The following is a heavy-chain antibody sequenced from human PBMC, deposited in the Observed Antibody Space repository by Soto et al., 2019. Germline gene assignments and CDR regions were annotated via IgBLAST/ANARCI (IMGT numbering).Heavy chain of an antibody. J-gene: IGHJ6*02. V-gene: IGHV1-69*12. Sequence: QVQLVQSGAEVKKPGSSVKVSCKASGGTFSSYAISWVRQAPGLGLEWMGGIIPTFGTADYAQKFQGRVTITADESTSTAYMELSSLRSEDTAVYYCATMKGGSQYYYYGLDVWGQGTTVTVSS. CDR1: GGTFSSYA. CDR2: IIPTFGTA. CDR3: ATMKGGSQYYYYGLDV. D-gene: IGHD3-10*01.